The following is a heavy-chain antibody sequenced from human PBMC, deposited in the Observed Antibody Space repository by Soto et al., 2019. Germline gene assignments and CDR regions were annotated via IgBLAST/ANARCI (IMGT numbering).Heavy chain of an antibody. CDR2: MNPNSGNT. D-gene: IGHD6-19*01. J-gene: IGHJ4*02. CDR1: GYTFTSYD. Sequence: ASVKVSCKASGYTFTSYDINWVRQATGQGLEWMGWMNPNSGNTGYAQKFQGRVTMTRNTSISTAYMELSSLRSEDTAVYYCARHEEWLVHNYFDYWGQGTLVTVSS. V-gene: IGHV1-8*01. CDR3: ARHEEWLVHNYFDY.